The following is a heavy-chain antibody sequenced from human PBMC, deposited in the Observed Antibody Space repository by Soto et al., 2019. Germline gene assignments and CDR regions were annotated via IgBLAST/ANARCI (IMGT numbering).Heavy chain of an antibody. J-gene: IGHJ3*02. CDR3: ARQQWLVLNAFDI. V-gene: IGHV4-31*03. Sequence: SETLSLTCTVSGGSVSSGGYYWSWIRQHPGKGLEWIGYISYSGSTYYNPSLKSRPTISVDTSKNQFSLKLSSVTAADTAVYYCARQQWLVLNAFDIWGQGTMVTVSS. CDR2: ISYSGST. D-gene: IGHD6-19*01. CDR1: GGSVSSGGYY.